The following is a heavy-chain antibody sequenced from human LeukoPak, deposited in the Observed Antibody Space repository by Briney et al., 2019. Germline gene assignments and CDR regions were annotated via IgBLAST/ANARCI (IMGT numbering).Heavy chain of an antibody. V-gene: IGHV3-74*03. CDR3: SKGAWRTFFDN. CDR1: GFTFSRDW. D-gene: IGHD1-1*01. Sequence: GGSLRLSCAASGFTFSRDWMHWVRQAPGKGPEWVSRISDDGSITTYADSVQGRFTISRDNAKSTMFLQMNSLRAEDTAVYHCSKGAWRTFFDNWGQGTLVTVSS. CDR2: ISDDGSIT. J-gene: IGHJ4*02.